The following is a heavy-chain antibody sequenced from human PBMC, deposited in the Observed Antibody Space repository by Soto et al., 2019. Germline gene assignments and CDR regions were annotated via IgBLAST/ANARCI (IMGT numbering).Heavy chain of an antibody. J-gene: IGHJ4*02. CDR2: ITRSSRYI. Sequence: PGVSLSLSCVASGFPFSSYSMNWVRQAPGKGLEWVPTITRSSRYIYYADSVKGRFPISRDDPRNSLYLQMNSLRVEHTAVYYCARERGYKLNYDRSGRWGQGTRVTVAS. CDR1: GFPFSSYS. D-gene: IGHD3-22*01. V-gene: IGHV3-21*01. CDR3: ARERGYKLNYDRSGR.